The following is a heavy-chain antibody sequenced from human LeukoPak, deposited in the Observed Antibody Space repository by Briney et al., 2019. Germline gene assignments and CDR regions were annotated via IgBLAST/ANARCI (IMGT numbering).Heavy chain of an antibody. CDR3: ARDVSSWRRAGRYNWFDP. CDR2: INPNSGGT. J-gene: IGHJ5*02. D-gene: IGHD6-13*01. CDR1: GYTFTGYY. Sequence: ASVKVSCKASGYTFTGYYMHWVRLAPGQGLEWMGWINPNSGGTNYAQKFQGRVTMTRDTSISTAYMELSRLRSDDTAVYYCARDVSSWRRAGRYNWFDPWGQGTLVTVSS. V-gene: IGHV1-2*02.